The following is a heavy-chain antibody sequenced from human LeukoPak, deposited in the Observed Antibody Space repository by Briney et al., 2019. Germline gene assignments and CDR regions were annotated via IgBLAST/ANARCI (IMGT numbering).Heavy chain of an antibody. CDR1: GFTFSSYW. CDR2: INSDGSST. V-gene: IGHV3-74*01. J-gene: IGHJ4*02. D-gene: IGHD4-17*01. CDR3: ARVDRGTVTQFDY. Sequence: GGSLRLSCAASGFTFSSYWMHWVRQAPGKGLVWVSRINSDGSSTSYADSVKGRFTISRDNAKNTLYLQMNSLRAEDTAVYYCARVDRGTVTQFDYWGQGTLVTVSS.